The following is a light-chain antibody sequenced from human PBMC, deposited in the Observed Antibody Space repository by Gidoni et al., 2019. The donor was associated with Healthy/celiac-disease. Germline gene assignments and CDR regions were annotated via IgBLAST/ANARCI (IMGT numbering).Light chain of an antibody. CDR1: QSLLHSNVYNY. CDR2: LGS. V-gene: IGKV2-28*01. CDR3: MQALQTPLT. J-gene: IGKJ4*01. Sequence: DIVMTQSPLSLPVTPGEPASISCRSSQSLLHSNVYNYLDWYLQKPGQSPQLLIYLGSNRASGVPDRFSGSGSGTDFTLKISRVEAEDVGVYYCMQALQTPLTFGGGTKVEIK.